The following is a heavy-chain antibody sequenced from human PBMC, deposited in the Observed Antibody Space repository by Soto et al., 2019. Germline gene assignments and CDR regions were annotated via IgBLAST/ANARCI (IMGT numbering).Heavy chain of an antibody. D-gene: IGHD3-10*01. CDR3: ASASIAGGAPYYAVDV. Sequence: QVQLVESGGGVVQPGRSLRLSCAASGFSFSTYGMHWVRQAPGKGLEWVAVISYVGINKYYADSVKGRFTISRDNSKNPLYLQMNRLRVEDTAVYYCASASIAGGAPYYAVDVWGQGTTVTVSS. CDR2: ISYVGINK. V-gene: IGHV3-30-3*01. CDR1: GFSFSTYG. J-gene: IGHJ6*02.